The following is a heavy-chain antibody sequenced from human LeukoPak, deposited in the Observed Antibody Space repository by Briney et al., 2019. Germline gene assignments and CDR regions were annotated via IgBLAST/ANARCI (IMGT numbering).Heavy chain of an antibody. CDR2: MYVSGNI. J-gene: IGHJ4*02. CDR3: ARERSTTINTYYFDS. Sequence: PSETLSLTCIVSGGSISDHYWNWIRQPAGKGLEWIGRMYVSGNINYNPSLKSRVAMSLDTSTNQFSLQLTSVTAAVTAVYYYARERSTTINTYYFDSWGQGTLVTVS. D-gene: IGHD4-11*01. CDR1: GGSISDHY. V-gene: IGHV4-4*07.